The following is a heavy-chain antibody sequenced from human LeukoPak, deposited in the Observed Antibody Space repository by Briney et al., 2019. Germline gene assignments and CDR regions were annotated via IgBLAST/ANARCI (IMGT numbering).Heavy chain of an antibody. V-gene: IGHV4-39*01. J-gene: IGHJ5*01. CDR2: IYNSGST. CDR3: ARQAYSSNLGWFDS. CDR1: GGSISSSTYY. Sequence: SSETLSLTCSVSGGSISSSTYYWGWIRQPPGKGLEWIGNIYNSGSTYYNPSLKSRVTISVDTSKNQFSLKLSSVTAADTAVYYCARQAYSSNLGWFDSWGQGTLVTVSS. D-gene: IGHD6-13*01.